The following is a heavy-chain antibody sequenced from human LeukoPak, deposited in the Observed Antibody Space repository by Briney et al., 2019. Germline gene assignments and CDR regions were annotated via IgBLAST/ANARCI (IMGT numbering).Heavy chain of an antibody. V-gene: IGHV3-7*05. CDR3: ARDRSQASA. Sequence: GGSLRLSCTASGFTLSNYETKWVRQAPGKGLEWVANINQDGSERYYVDSVKGRFTISRDNAKNSLFLQMKSLRAEDTAVYYCARDRSQASAWGQGTLVTVSS. CDR1: GFTLSNYE. CDR2: INQDGSER. J-gene: IGHJ4*02.